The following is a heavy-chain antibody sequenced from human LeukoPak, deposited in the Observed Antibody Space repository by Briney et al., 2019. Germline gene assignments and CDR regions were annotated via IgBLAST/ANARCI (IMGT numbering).Heavy chain of an antibody. CDR3: ASSGGYDRIDYYYYYYMDV. D-gene: IGHD5-12*01. CDR2: IIPIFGTA. CDR1: GGTLSSYA. J-gene: IGHJ6*03. Sequence: ASVKVACKASGGTLSSYAISWVRQAPGQGLEWMGGIIPIFGTANYALKFQGRVTITTDESTSTAYMELSSLRSEDTAVYYCASSGGYDRIDYYYYYYMDVWGKGTTVTVSS. V-gene: IGHV1-69*05.